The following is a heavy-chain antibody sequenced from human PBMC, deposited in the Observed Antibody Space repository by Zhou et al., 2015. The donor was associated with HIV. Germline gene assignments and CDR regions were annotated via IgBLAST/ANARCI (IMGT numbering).Heavy chain of an antibody. J-gene: IGHJ1*01. CDR1: GYTFTSYY. Sequence: QVQLVQSGAEVKKPGASVKVSCKASGYTFTSYYMHWVRQAPGQGLEWMGIINPSGGSTSYAQKFQGRVTMTRDTSTSTVYMELSSLRSEDTALYYCARLNDYSGNLNAQQFQAWGQGTLVTVSS. D-gene: IGHD4-11*01. CDR2: INPSGGST. V-gene: IGHV1-46*01. CDR3: ARLNDYSGNLNAQQFQA.